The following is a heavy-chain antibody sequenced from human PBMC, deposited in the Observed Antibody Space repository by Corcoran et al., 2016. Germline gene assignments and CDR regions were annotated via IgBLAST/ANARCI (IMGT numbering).Heavy chain of an antibody. V-gene: IGHV4-34*01. D-gene: IGHD5-18*01. CDR3: ARITIVDTAMVTWFDP. CDR2: INQSGST. J-gene: IGHJ5*02. CDR1: GGSFSGYY. Sequence: QVQLQQWGAGLLKPSETLSLTCAVYGGSFSGYYWSWIRQPPGKGLEWIGEINQSGSTNYNPSLKSRVTISVDTSKNQFSLKLSSVTAADTAVYYFARITIVDTAMVTWFDPWGQGTLVTVSS.